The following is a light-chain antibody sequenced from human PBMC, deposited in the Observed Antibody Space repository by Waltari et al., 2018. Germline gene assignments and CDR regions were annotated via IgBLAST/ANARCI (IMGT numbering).Light chain of an antibody. CDR1: TSNIGSNY. V-gene: IGLV1-47*01. CDR2: RKD. Sequence: QSVLTQPPTASGTPGHEVTISCSGSTSNIGSNYVYWYQQFPGMAPKLLRNRKDQRHSGVPERLPGFKSGTSACLAISGLRSEDEADYYCAAWDDSLVLFGGGTKLTVL. CDR3: AAWDDSLVL. J-gene: IGLJ3*02.